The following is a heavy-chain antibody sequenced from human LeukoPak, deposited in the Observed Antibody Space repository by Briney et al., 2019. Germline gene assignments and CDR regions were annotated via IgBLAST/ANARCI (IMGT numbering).Heavy chain of an antibody. CDR1: GFTFSSYW. D-gene: IGHD1-26*01. CDR3: ASHSGSYLYYFDY. J-gene: IGHJ4*02. V-gene: IGHV3-7*01. Sequence: PGGSLRLSCAASGFTFSSYWMSWVRQAPGKGLEWVASMKQDGSEKDYVDSVKGRFTISIDNAKKSLYLQMNSLRAEDTAVYYCASHSGSYLYYFDYWGQGTLVTVSS. CDR2: MKQDGSEK.